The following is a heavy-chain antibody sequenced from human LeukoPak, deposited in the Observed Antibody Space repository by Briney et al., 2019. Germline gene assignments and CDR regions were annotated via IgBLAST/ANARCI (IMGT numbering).Heavy chain of an antibody. Sequence: PSETLSLTCAVSGGSISSGAYPWSWIRQPPGKGLEWIGYIYYSGSTYYNPSLKSRVTISVDTSKNQFSLKLSSVTAADTAVYYCARAAAGTPNFDYWGQGTLVTVSS. CDR2: IYYSGST. CDR3: ARAAAGTPNFDY. J-gene: IGHJ4*02. CDR1: GGSISSGAYP. V-gene: IGHV4-31*11. D-gene: IGHD6-13*01.